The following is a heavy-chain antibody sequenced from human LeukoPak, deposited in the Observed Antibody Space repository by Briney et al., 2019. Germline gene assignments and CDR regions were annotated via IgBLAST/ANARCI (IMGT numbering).Heavy chain of an antibody. CDR1: GGSISSGGYY. D-gene: IGHD1-1*01. J-gene: IGHJ4*02. CDR3: ARVGPNNWNDPSYYFDY. V-gene: IGHV4-30-2*01. CDR2: IYHSGST. Sequence: PSETLSLTCTVSGGSISSGGYYWSWIRQPPGKGLEWIGYIYHSGSTYYNPSLKSRVTISVDRSKNQFSLKLSSVTAADTAVYYCARVGPNNWNDPSYYFDYWGQGTLVTVSS.